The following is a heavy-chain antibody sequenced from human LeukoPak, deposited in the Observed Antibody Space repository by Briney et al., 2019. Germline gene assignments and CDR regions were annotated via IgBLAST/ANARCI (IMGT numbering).Heavy chain of an antibody. D-gene: IGHD6-6*01. Sequence: VGALRVSCAAPRFTLTSHLMHSVRQAPGKGLVWVSRISSERSGSSYADSVRGRLTISSDNAKNTLYLQMNTLRAAERAVYYCVRDSYSNSAGYYYYYGMDVWGQGTTVPVSS. V-gene: IGHV3-74*01. CDR3: VRDSYSNSAGYYYYYGMDV. CDR2: ISSERSGS. J-gene: IGHJ6*02. CDR1: RFTLTSHL.